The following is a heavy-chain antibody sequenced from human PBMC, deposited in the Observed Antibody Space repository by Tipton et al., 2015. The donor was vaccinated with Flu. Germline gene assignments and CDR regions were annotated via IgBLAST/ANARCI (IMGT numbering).Heavy chain of an antibody. V-gene: IGHV1-18*01. CDR3: ARDRRDGRNPGEWLDP. CDR1: GYTFTNYG. CDR2: ISGHSRKT. Sequence: QLVQSGAEVTKPGASVKVSCKTSGYTFTNYGVTWVRQAPGQGLEWMGWISGHSRKTIYAQNLQGRVSMTTDLFTTTAYLEVRSLTFDDTAVYYCARDRRDGRNPGEWLDPWGQGTLVTVSS. D-gene: IGHD1-26*01. J-gene: IGHJ5*02.